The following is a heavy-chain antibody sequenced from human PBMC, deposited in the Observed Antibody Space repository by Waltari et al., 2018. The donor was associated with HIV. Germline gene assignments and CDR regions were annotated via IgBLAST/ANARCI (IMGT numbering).Heavy chain of an antibody. J-gene: IGHJ4*02. CDR1: GFSVSRSG. D-gene: IGHD6-19*01. CDR2: IWHDGSKK. V-gene: IGHV3-33*01. Sequence: QVQLLESVGGVVRPGRSLRLSCAASGFSVSRSGMHCVRQAPGKGLEWVAVIWHDGSKKYYAGSVKGRFTVSRDTSKNTLYLEMNRLRAEDTAVYHCARDPGTLLIAVAGAFDYWGPGIPVTVSS. CDR3: ARDPGTLLIAVAGAFDY.